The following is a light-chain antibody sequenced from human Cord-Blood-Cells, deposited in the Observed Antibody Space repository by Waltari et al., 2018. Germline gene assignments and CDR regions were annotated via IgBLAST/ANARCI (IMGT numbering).Light chain of an antibody. CDR3: QQRSYWPPYT. J-gene: IGKJ2*01. CDR2: DAS. CDR1: PSVSSY. Sequence: EIVLTQSAATLTFSPGDRATLSRSVSPSVSSYLAWYQQKPAKPPRLLIYDASNTAAGIPARFSGSGSATAFTLTISSLVPEDFAVFYCQQRSYWPPYTFGQGTKLEIK. V-gene: IGKV3-11*01.